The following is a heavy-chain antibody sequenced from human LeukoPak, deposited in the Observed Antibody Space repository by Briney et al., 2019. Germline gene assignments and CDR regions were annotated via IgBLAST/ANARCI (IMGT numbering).Heavy chain of an antibody. J-gene: IGHJ3*02. D-gene: IGHD2-15*01. Sequence: ASVNVSCKASGYTFTSYAMHWVRQAPGQRLEWMGWINAGNGNTKYSQKFQGRVTITRDTSASTAYMELSSLRSEDTAVYCCARELPRRDHDAFDIWGQGTMVTVSS. V-gene: IGHV1-3*01. CDR1: GYTFTSYA. CDR3: ARELPRRDHDAFDI. CDR2: INAGNGNT.